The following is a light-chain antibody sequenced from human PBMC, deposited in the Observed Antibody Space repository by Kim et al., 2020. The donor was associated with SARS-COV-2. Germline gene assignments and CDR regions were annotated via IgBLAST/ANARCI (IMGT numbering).Light chain of an antibody. CDR2: HDS. J-gene: IGLJ2*01. CDR3: QAWDSSTVV. V-gene: IGLV3-1*01. CDR1: KLGDKY. Sequence: SVSPGQTASITCSGEKLGDKYACWYQQKPGQSPVLVIYHDSKRPSGIPERFSGSNSGNTATLTISGTQAMDEADYYCQAWDSSTVVFGGGTQLTVL.